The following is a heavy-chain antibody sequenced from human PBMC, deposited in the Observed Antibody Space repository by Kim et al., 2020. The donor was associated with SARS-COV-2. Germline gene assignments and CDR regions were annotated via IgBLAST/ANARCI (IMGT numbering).Heavy chain of an antibody. CDR3: TAQAVADTDY. CDR2: TT. D-gene: IGHD6-19*01. Sequence: TTDYAAPVKGRFTISRDDSKNTLYLQMNSLKTEDTAVYYCTAQAVADTDYWGQGTLVTVSS. V-gene: IGHV3-15*01. J-gene: IGHJ4*02.